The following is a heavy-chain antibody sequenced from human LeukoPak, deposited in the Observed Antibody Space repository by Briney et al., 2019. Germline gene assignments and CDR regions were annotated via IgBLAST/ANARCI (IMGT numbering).Heavy chain of an antibody. CDR3: ARALGSAAATRNWFDP. J-gene: IGHJ5*02. V-gene: IGHV3-7*04. D-gene: IGHD2-15*01. CDR2: INQNGNEK. Sequence: SGGSLRLSCAASGFTFSSYWMTWVRQAPGKGLEWVASINQNGNEKHYGDSLKGRFSISRDNAKNSLFLQMNSLGAEDTALYYCARALGSAAATRNWFDPWGQGTLVTVSS. CDR1: GFTFSSYW.